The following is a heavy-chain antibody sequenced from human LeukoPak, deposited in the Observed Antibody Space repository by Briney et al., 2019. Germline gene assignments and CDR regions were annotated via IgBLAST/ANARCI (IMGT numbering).Heavy chain of an antibody. V-gene: IGHV4-34*01. CDR3: ARAYCGGDCYPPLYYFDY. CDR2: IYHSGST. CDR1: GGSFSGYY. D-gene: IGHD2-21*02. J-gene: IGHJ4*02. Sequence: SETLSLTCAVYGGSFSGYYWSWIRQPPGKGLEWIGYIYHSGSTYYNPSLKSRVTISVDRSKNQFSLRLSSVTAADTAVYYCARAYCGGDCYPPLYYFDYWGQGTLVTVSS.